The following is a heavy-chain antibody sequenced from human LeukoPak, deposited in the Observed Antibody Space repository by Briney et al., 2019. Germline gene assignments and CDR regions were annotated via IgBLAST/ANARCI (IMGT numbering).Heavy chain of an antibody. J-gene: IGHJ4*02. V-gene: IGHV3-30*02. D-gene: IGHD3-9*01. CDR2: IRYDVSNK. CDR3: AKDRGYNILTGYSKGHYFDY. CDR1: GFTFSSYG. Sequence: PRGSMRLSWAAAGFTFSSYGIHWVRQAPGEGLEWVAFIRYDVSNKQYADSVKGRFTISTDNYKNALYLQMNILGAEDTAVYSCAKDRGYNILTGYSKGHYFDYWGQGTLVTVSS.